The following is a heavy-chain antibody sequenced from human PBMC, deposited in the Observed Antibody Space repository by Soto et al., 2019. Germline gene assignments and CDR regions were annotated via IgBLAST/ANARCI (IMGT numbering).Heavy chain of an antibody. D-gene: IGHD3-22*01. CDR1: GGSFSGYY. V-gene: IGHV4-34*01. CDR2: INHSGST. CDR3: ARGRGHSSGFDY. J-gene: IGHJ4*02. Sequence: QVQLQQWGAGLLKPSETLSLTCAVYGGSFSGYYWSWIRQPPGKGLEWIGEINHSGSTNYNPSLKSRVTLSVDTSKNQFSLKLSSVTAADTAVYYCARGRGHSSGFDYWGQGTLVTVSS.